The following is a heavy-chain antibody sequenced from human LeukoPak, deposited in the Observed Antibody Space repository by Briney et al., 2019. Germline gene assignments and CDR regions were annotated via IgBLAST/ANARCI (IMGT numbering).Heavy chain of an antibody. D-gene: IGHD6-19*01. V-gene: IGHV1-18*01. J-gene: IGHJ4*02. CDR3: ARDLRYSSGWYRNDY. CDR2: ISAYNGNT. CDR1: GYTFTSYG. Sequence: GASVKVSCKASGYTFTSYGISWVRQAPGQGLEWMGWISAYNGNTNYAQKLQGRVTMTTDTSTSTAYMELRSLRSDDTAVYYCARDLRYSSGWYRNDYWGQGTLVTVSS.